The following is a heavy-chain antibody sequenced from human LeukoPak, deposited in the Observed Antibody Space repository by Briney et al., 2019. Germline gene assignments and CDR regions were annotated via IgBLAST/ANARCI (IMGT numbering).Heavy chain of an antibody. CDR1: GFTFSSYG. Sequence: PGRSLRLSCAASGFTFSSYGMHWVRQAPGKGLEWVAVIWYDGSNKYYADSVKGRFTISRDNSKNTLYLQMNSLRAEDTAVYYCARPYYYDSSGYYGALYYYYGMDVWGQGTTVTVSS. J-gene: IGHJ6*02. CDR3: ARPYYYDSSGYYGALYYYYGMDV. CDR2: IWYDGSNK. D-gene: IGHD3-22*01. V-gene: IGHV3-33*01.